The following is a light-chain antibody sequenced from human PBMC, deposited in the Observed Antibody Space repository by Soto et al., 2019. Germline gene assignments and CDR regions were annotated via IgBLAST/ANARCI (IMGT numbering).Light chain of an antibody. Sequence: QSSLTQPPSASGSPGQSVTISCTGTSSDVGRYNYISWYQQRPGKAPKLIIYEVSKRPSGVPDRLSGFKYGNTASLTVSGLQAEDEADYYCSSYAGNRGYGVGTGTKVTV. CDR1: SSDVGRYNY. CDR3: SSYAGNRGYG. J-gene: IGLJ1*01. V-gene: IGLV2-8*01. CDR2: EVS.